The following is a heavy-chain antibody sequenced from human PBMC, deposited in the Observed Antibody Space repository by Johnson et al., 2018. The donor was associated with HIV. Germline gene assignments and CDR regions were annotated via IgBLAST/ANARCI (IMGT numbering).Heavy chain of an antibody. J-gene: IGHJ3*02. Sequence: QVQLVESGGDLVQPGGSLRLSCAASGFTFSNYGMHWVRQAPGKGLEWVAFIRYDGSNTYYSDSVTGRFTISRDNSKNTLYLQMNSLRPEDTAVYYCARDRWLGDAFDIWGQGTMVTVSS. CDR1: GFTFSNYG. D-gene: IGHD6-19*01. V-gene: IGHV3-30*02. CDR3: ARDRWLGDAFDI. CDR2: IRYDGSNT.